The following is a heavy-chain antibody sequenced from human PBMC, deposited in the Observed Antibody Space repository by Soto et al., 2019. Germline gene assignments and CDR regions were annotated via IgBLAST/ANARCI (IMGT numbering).Heavy chain of an antibody. Sequence: QVQLVQSGAEVKKPGASVKVSCKASGYTFTNYAISWVRQAPGQGLEWMGWISAYNGNTNYAQKVQGRVTMTTDTSTSTVYMELRSLRSDDTVVYYCARELPPIDYWGQGTLVTVSS. D-gene: IGHD3-10*01. CDR1: GYTFTNYA. CDR3: ARELPPIDY. V-gene: IGHV1-18*01. J-gene: IGHJ4*02. CDR2: ISAYNGNT.